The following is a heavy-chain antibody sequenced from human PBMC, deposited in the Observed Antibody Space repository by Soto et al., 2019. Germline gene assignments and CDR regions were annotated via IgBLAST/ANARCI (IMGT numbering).Heavy chain of an antibody. V-gene: IGHV4-34*01. Sequence: SETLSLTCAVYGGSFSGYYWSWIRQPPGKGLEWIGEINHSGSTNYNPSLKSRVTISVVTSKNQFSLKLSSVTAADTAAYYCGGNFWSGSYYYYGMDVWGQGTTVTVSS. CDR1: GGSFSGYY. CDR3: GGNFWSGSYYYYGMDV. J-gene: IGHJ6*02. CDR2: INHSGST. D-gene: IGHD3-3*01.